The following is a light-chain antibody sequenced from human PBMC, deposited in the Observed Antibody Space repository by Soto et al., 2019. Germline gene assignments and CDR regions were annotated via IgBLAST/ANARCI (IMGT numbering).Light chain of an antibody. CDR1: QSLLYSSNNKNY. CDR2: WAS. V-gene: IGKV4-1*01. CDR3: QQYYNTLPYT. J-gene: IGKJ2*01. Sequence: DIVMTQSPDSLAVSLGERATINCKSSQSLLYSSNNKNYLAWYQQKPGQPPKLLIYWASTRESGVPERFSGSGSGTDFTLTISSLQAEDVAVYYCQQYYNTLPYTFGQGTKLEIK.